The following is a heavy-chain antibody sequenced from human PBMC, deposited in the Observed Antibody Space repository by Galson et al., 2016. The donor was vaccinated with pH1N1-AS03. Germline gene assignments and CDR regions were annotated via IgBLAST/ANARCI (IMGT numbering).Heavy chain of an antibody. CDR2: VHYSGTT. D-gene: IGHD3-16*02. CDR1: GGSMTSPDW. Sequence: TLSLTCAVSGGSMTSPDWWTWVRQPPGKGLEWIGEVHYSGTTSYNPSLNSRVTMSIDKSNNQFSLDLGSVTAAATAVDFCASAGYHTPGYHYWGQGALVTVSS. V-gene: IGHV4-4*01. J-gene: IGHJ4*02. CDR3: ASAGYHTPGYHY.